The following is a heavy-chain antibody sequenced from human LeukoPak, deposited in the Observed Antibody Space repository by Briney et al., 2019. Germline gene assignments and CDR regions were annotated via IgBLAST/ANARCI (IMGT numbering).Heavy chain of an antibody. V-gene: IGHV1-2*02. CDR2: INPNSGGT. CDR1: GYTFTGYY. J-gene: IGHJ4*02. Sequence: ASVKVSCKASGYTFTGYYMHWVRQAPGQGLEWMGWINPNSGGTNYAQKFQGRVTMTRDTSISTAYMELSRLRSDDTAVYYCARDWPGYCSSTSCHQPGYWGQGTLVTVSS. CDR3: ARDWPGYCSSTSCHQPGY. D-gene: IGHD2-2*01.